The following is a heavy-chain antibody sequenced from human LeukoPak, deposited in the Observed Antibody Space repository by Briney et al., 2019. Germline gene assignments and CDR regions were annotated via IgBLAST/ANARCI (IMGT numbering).Heavy chain of an antibody. D-gene: IGHD2-2*01. CDR2: ISGSGGST. CDR3: AKESRRGVVPAAIFDY. Sequence: GGSLRLSCVASGFTFSSYAMSWVRQAPGKGLEWVSAISGSGGSTYYADSVKGRFTISRDNSKNTVYLQMNSLRAEDTAVYYCAKESRRGVVPAAIFDYWGQGTLVTVFS. CDR1: GFTFSSYA. V-gene: IGHV3-23*01. J-gene: IGHJ4*02.